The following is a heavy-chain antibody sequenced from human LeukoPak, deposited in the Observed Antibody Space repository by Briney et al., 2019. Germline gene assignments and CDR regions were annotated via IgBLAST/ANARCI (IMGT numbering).Heavy chain of an antibody. CDR1: GFTFSSYS. Sequence: PGGSLRLSCAASGFTFSSYSMNWVRQAPGKGLEWVSSISSSSYIYYADSVKGRFTISRDNAKNSLYLQMNSLRAEDTAVYYCARDRTYYYDSSVFNWFDPWGQGTLVTVSS. D-gene: IGHD3-22*01. CDR3: ARDRTYYYDSSVFNWFDP. CDR2: ISSSSYI. J-gene: IGHJ5*02. V-gene: IGHV3-21*01.